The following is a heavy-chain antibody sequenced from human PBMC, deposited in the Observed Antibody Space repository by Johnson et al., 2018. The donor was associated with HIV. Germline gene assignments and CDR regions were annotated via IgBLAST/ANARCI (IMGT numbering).Heavy chain of an antibody. Sequence: MLLVESGGGLVQPGGSLRLSCAASGFTVSSNYMSWVRQAPGKGLEWVSAISGSGGSTYYADSVKGRFTISRDNSKNTLYLQMNSLRAEDTALYYCARLPSGYSRDAFDIWGQGTMVTVSS. CDR1: GFTVSSNY. D-gene: IGHD5-18*01. CDR3: ARLPSGYSRDAFDI. V-gene: IGHV3-66*04. J-gene: IGHJ3*02. CDR2: SGSGGST.